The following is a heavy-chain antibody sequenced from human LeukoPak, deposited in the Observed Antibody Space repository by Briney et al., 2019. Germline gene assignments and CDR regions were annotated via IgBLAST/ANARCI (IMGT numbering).Heavy chain of an antibody. CDR3: ARSGIAAAGSNAFDI. D-gene: IGHD6-13*01. J-gene: IGHJ3*02. V-gene: IGHV5-51*01. CDR1: GYSFTSYW. Sequence: GESLKISCKGSGYSFTSYWIGWVRQMPGKGLEWMGIIYPGDSDTRYSPSFQGQVTISADKSISTAYLQWSSLKASDTAMYYCARSGIAAAGSNAFDIWGQGTMVTVSS. CDR2: IYPGDSDT.